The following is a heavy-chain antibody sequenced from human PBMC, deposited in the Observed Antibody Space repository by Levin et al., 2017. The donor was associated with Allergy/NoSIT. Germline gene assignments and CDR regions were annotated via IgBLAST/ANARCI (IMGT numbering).Heavy chain of an antibody. J-gene: IGHJ4*02. Sequence: GASVKVSCEASGFTFSSYAMSWVRQAPGKGLEWVSGISGGGSSTYYADSVKGRFTISRDNSKNTLYLQMSSLRAEDTALYYCAKDVISSISPKYFDYWGQGTLVTVSS. CDR3: AKDVISSISPKYFDY. D-gene: IGHD3-3*02. CDR2: ISGGGSST. V-gene: IGHV3-23*01. CDR1: GFTFSSYA.